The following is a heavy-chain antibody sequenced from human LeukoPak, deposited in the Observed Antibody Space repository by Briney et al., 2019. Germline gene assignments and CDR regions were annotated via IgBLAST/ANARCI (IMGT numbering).Heavy chain of an antibody. D-gene: IGHD7-27*01. V-gene: IGHV4-59*01. CDR3: ARGEPNWGFDY. Sequence: SSETLSLTCTVSGGSMSIYYWNCLRQPPGMGLEWIGYISNSGSTYYNPSLKSRVTISVDTAKTQLSLRLSSLTAADTAVYYCARGEPNWGFDYWGQGTLVTVSS. J-gene: IGHJ4*02. CDR2: ISNSGST. CDR1: GGSMSIYY.